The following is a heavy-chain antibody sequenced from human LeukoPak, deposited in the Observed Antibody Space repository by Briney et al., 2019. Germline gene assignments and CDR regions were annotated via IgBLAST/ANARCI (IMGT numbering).Heavy chain of an antibody. D-gene: IGHD4-17*01. CDR1: GYTFTGYY. Sequence: ASVKVSCKASGYTFTGYYMHWVRQAPGQGLEWMGWINPNSGGTNYAQKFQGRVTMTRDASISTAYMELSRLRSDDTAVYYCVREKFLKDLTTVTTGRFDPWGQGTLVTVSS. V-gene: IGHV1-2*02. CDR3: VREKFLKDLTTVTTGRFDP. CDR2: INPNSGGT. J-gene: IGHJ5*02.